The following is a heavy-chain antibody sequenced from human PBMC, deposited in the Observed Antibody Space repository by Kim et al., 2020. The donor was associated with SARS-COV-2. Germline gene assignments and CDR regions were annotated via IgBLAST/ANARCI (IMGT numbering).Heavy chain of an antibody. CDR1: GFTFSSYA. J-gene: IGHJ4*02. CDR3: AKAPYDSSGYSDPFDY. CDR2: ISGSGGST. Sequence: GSLRLSCAASGFTFSSYAMSWVRQAPGKGLEWVSAISGSGGSTYYADSVKGRFTISRDNSKNTLYLQMNSLRAEDTAVYYCAKAPYDSSGYSDPFDYWGQGTLVTVSS. V-gene: IGHV3-23*01. D-gene: IGHD3-22*01.